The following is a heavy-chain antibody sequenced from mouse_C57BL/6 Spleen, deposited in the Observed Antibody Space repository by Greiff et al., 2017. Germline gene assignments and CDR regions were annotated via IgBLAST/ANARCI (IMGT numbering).Heavy chain of an antibody. Sequence: EVKLQESVAELVRPGASVKLSCTASGFNIKNTYMHWVKQRPEQGLEWIGRIDPANGNTKYAPKFQGKATITADTSSNTAYLQISSLTSEDTAIYYCASQILFITTVVASYYAMDYWGQGTSVTVSS. CDR2: IDPANGNT. J-gene: IGHJ4*01. CDR3: ASQILFITTVVASYYAMDY. V-gene: IGHV14-3*01. D-gene: IGHD1-1*01. CDR1: GFNIKNTY.